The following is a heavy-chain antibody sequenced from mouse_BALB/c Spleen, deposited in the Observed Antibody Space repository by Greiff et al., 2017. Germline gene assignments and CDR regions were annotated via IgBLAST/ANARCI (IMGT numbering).Heavy chain of an antibody. V-gene: IGHV1-54*01. CDR1: GYAFTNYL. CDR3: AREGGTTAYFDY. J-gene: IGHJ2*01. Sequence: VKLMESGAELVRPGTSVKVSCKASGYAFTNYLIEWVKQRPGQGLEWIGVINPGSGGTNYNEKFKGKATLTADKSSSTAYMQLSSLTSDDSAVYFCAREGGTTAYFDYWGQGTTLTVSS. CDR2: INPGSGGT. D-gene: IGHD1-2*01.